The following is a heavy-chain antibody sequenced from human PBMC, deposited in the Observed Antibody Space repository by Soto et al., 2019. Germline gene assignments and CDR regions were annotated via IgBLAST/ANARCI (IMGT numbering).Heavy chain of an antibody. V-gene: IGHV1-69*06. D-gene: IGHD3-22*01. Sequence: SVKVSLNASGSTFSRYAISWVRQATGQGIEWMGGIIPIFGTANYAQKFQGRVTITADKSTSTAYMELSSLRSEDTAVYYCATRTKKKYSRGYFVGEAAADAFDIWRKG. J-gene: IGHJ3*02. CDR2: IIPIFGTA. CDR3: ATRTKKKYSRGYFVGEAAADAFDI. CDR1: GSTFSRYA.